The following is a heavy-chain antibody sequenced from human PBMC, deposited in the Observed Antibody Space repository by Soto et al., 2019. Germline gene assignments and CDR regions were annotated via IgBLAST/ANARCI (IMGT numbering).Heavy chain of an antibody. CDR2: IYYDGNNK. CDR1: GFFFSAYG. Sequence: ESGGGVVQPGRSLRLSCAASGFFFSAYGMHWVRQAPGKGLEWVAMIYYDGNNKYYADSVKGRFTISRDNSKNTLYLQMNILRVEDTAVYYCARVGGTVTADYWGQGTLVIVSS. V-gene: IGHV3-33*01. CDR3: ARVGGTVTADY. D-gene: IGHD4-17*01. J-gene: IGHJ4*02.